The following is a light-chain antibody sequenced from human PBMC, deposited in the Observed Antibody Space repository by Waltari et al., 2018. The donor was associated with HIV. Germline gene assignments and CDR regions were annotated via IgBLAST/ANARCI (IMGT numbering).Light chain of an antibody. CDR3: ASFTGDNTVM. V-gene: IGLV2-14*03. J-gene: IGLJ3*02. CDR2: DVD. Sequence: AVTQPASVSGLPGQSTTISSPADDTDFSLSKFVFWYQQHSGKPPRLILYDVDSRASGVSDRFAGSMSGNTASLTISGLRAEDEGHYYCASFTGDNTVMFGGGTEVTVL. CDR1: DTDFSLSKF.